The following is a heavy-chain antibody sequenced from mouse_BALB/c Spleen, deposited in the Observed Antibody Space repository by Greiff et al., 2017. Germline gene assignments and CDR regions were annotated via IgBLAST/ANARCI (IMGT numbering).Heavy chain of an antibody. J-gene: IGHJ3*01. CDR1: GFTFSSYA. D-gene: IGHD2-14*01. V-gene: IGHV5-9-4*01. CDR3: AREEVRRGFAY. CDR2: ISSGGSYT. Sequence: EVQGVESGGGLVKPGGSLKLSCAASGFTFSSYAMSWVRQSPEKRLEWVAEISSGGSYTYYPDTVTGRFTISRDNAKNTLYLEMSSLRSEDTAMYYCAREEVRRGFAYWGQGTLVTVSA.